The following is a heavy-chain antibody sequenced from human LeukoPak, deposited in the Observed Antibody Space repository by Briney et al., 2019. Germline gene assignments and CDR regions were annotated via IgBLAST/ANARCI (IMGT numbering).Heavy chain of an antibody. CDR2: IYPGDSDT. J-gene: IGHJ3*02. D-gene: IGHD2-15*01. CDR3: ARPMVVAARDDAFDI. Sequence: GESLKISCKGSGYSFTSYWIGWVRQMPGKGLEWMGIIYPGDSDTRYSPSFQGQVTISADKSISTAYLQWSSLKASDTAMYYCARPMVVAARDDAFDIWGQGTMVTVSS. CDR1: GYSFTSYW. V-gene: IGHV5-51*01.